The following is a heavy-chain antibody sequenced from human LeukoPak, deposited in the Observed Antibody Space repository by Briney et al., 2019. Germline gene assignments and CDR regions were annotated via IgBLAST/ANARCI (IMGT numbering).Heavy chain of an antibody. Sequence: SETLSLTCTVSGGSISSYYWSWIRQPPGKGLEWIGYIYYSGSTNYNPSLKSRVTISVDTSKNQFSLKLSSVTAADTAVYYCARHTSSGYLFDYWGQGTLATVSS. V-gene: IGHV4-59*08. J-gene: IGHJ4*02. CDR1: GGSISSYY. CDR3: ARHTSSGYLFDY. D-gene: IGHD3-22*01. CDR2: IYYSGST.